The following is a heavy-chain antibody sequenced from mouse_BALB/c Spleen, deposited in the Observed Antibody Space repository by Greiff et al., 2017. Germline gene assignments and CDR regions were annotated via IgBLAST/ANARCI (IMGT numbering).Heavy chain of an antibody. J-gene: IGHJ2*01. CDR3: VRQGDY. Sequence: EVHLVESGGGLVQPKGSSKLSCAASGFTFNTYAMNWVRQAPGKGLEWVARIRSKSNNYATYYADSVKDRFTISRDDSQSMLYLQMNNLKTEDTAMYYCVRQGDYWGQGTTLTVSS. CDR2: IRSKSNNYAT. CDR1: GFTFNTYA. V-gene: IGHV10-1*02.